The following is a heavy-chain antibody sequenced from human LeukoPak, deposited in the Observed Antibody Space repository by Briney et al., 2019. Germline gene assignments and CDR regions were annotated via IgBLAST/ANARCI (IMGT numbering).Heavy chain of an antibody. CDR3: ARASQAGGFLEWFNWFDP. D-gene: IGHD3-3*01. V-gene: IGHV1-8*01. CDR2: MNPNSGNT. J-gene: IGHJ5*02. Sequence: ASVKVSCKASGYTFTSYDINWVRQATGLGLEWMGWMNPNSGNTGYAQKFQGRVTMTRNTSISTAYMELSSLRSEDTAVYYCARASQAGGFLEWFNWFDPWGQGTLVTVSS. CDR1: GYTFTSYD.